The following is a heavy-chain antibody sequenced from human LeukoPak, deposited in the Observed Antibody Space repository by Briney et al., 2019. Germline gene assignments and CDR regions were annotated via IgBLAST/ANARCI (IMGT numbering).Heavy chain of an antibody. Sequence: PSETLSLTCAVYGGSSSGYYWSWIRQPPGKGLEWIGEINHSGSTNYNPSLKSRVTISVDTSKNQFSLKLSSVTAADTAVYYCARDHIDGITNSFDYWGQGTLVTVSS. V-gene: IGHV4-34*01. J-gene: IGHJ4*02. CDR1: GGSSSGYY. CDR3: ARDHIDGITNSFDY. D-gene: IGHD3-10*01. CDR2: INHSGST.